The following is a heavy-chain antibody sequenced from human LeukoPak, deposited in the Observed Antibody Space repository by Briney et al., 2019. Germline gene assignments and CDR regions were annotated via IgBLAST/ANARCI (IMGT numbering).Heavy chain of an antibody. V-gene: IGHV3-7*01. CDR2: IKQDGSER. CDR1: GFTFSSYW. J-gene: IGHJ4*02. D-gene: IGHD5-24*01. CDR3: ARELLGHGYNSGDFDY. Sequence: GGSLRLSCAASGFTFSSYWMNWVRQAPGKGLEWVANIKQDGSERYYVGSVKGRFTISRDNAKNSLYLQMNSLRAEDTAVYYCARELLGHGYNSGDFDYWGQGTLVTVSS.